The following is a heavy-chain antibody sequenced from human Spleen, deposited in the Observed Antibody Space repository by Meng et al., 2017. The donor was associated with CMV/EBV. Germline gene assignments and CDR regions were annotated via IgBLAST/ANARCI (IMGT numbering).Heavy chain of an antibody. V-gene: IGHV4-39*01. D-gene: IGHD1-7*01. CDR1: GASISSSSYY. CDR3: ARRAGNYVVGYYFDY. CDR2: TYYSGNT. J-gene: IGHJ4*02. Sequence: SETLSLTCTVSGASISSSSYYWGWIRQPPGKGLEWIGNTYYSGNTYYNPSLKSRVSISVDPSKNQFSLKVGSVTAADTAVYYCARRAGNYVVGYYFDYWGQGTLVTVSS.